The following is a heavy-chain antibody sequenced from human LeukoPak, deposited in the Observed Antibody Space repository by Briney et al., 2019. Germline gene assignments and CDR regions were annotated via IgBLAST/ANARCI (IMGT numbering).Heavy chain of an antibody. CDR1: GGSISSGSYY. Sequence: SSQTLSLTCTVSGGSISSGSYYWSWIRQPPGKGLEWIGEINHSGSTNYNPSLKSRVTISVDTSKNQFSLKLSSVTAADTAVYYCARGPGYDYVWGSYRYTVPFDYWGQGTLVTVSS. V-gene: IGHV4-39*07. CDR2: INHSGST. D-gene: IGHD3-16*02. CDR3: ARGPGYDYVWGSYRYTVPFDY. J-gene: IGHJ4*02.